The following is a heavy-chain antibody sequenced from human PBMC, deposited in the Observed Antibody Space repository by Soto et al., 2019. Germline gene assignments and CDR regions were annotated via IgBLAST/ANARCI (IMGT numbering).Heavy chain of an antibody. CDR1: GFPFSSYA. D-gene: IGHD5-18*01. V-gene: IGHV3-23*01. J-gene: IGHJ5*02. Sequence: GGSLSLSCAASGFPFSSYAMSWVRQAPGKGLEWVSAISGSGGSTYYADSVKGRFTISRDNSKNTLYLQMNSLRAEDTAVYYCAKDQDTAVGGSFDPWGQGTLVTVSS. CDR2: ISGSGGST. CDR3: AKDQDTAVGGSFDP.